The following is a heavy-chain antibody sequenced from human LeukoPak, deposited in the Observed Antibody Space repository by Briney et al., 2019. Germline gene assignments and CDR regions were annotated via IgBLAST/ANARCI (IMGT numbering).Heavy chain of an antibody. J-gene: IGHJ4*02. CDR3: ARERCSGGSCSRPRTTYYFDY. D-gene: IGHD2-15*01. CDR2: INHSGST. V-gene: IGHV4-34*01. CDR1: GGSFSGYY. Sequence: PSETLSLTCAVYGGSFSGYYWSWIRQPPGKGLEWIGEINHSGSTNYNPSLKSRVTISVDTSKNQFSLKLSSVTAADTAVYYRARERCSGGSCSRPRTTYYFDYWGQGTLVTVSS.